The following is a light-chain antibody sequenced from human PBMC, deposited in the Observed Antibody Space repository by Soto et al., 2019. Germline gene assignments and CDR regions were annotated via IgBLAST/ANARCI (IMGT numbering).Light chain of an antibody. J-gene: IGKJ4*01. CDR3: QQYNVYPFT. V-gene: IGKV1-16*01. CDR2: FAS. CDR1: QGVSTF. Sequence: DIQMTQSPSSLSASLGDRVTITCRASQGVSTFLAWFQQKPGKAPKSLIYFASSLQSGVPSRFNGSGSGTDFTLTISSLQPEDFATYYCQQYNVYPFTFGGGTKVEIK.